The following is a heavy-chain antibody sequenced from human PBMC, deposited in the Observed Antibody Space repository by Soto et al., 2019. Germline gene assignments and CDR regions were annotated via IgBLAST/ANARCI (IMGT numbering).Heavy chain of an antibody. D-gene: IGHD4-17*01. CDR2: ITTSSHTI. CDR3: ARRRIPVSIDF. J-gene: IGHJ4*02. CDR1: GFTFSSYS. Sequence: GGSLRLSCAASGFTFSSYSMDWVRQAPGQGLEWISYITTSSHTIYYADSVRGRFTISRDNAKNSLFLQMNSLRDEDTAVYYCARRRIPVSIDFWGPGPFVSVS. V-gene: IGHV3-48*02.